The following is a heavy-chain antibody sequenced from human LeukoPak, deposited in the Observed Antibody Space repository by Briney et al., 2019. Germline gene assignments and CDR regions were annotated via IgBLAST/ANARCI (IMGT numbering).Heavy chain of an antibody. D-gene: IGHD1-1*01. CDR1: GGTFSSYA. J-gene: IGHJ6*03. Sequence: SVNVSCKASGGTFSSYAISWVRQAPGQGLEWMGGIIPIFGTANYAQKFQGRVTITTDESTSTAYMELSSLRSEDTAVYYCARMESYYYYMDVWGKGTTVTVSS. CDR2: IIPIFGTA. CDR3: ARMESYYYYMDV. V-gene: IGHV1-69*05.